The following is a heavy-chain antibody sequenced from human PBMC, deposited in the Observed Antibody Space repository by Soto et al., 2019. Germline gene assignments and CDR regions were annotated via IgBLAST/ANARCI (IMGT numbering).Heavy chain of an antibody. J-gene: IGHJ6*02. V-gene: IGHV1-8*01. CDR2: MNPNSGNT. Sequence: QVQLVQSGAEVKKPGASVKVSCKASGYIFTSYDINWVRQATGQGLEWMGWMNPNSGNTCYAQKFQGRVTMTRNTSISTAYMELSSLRSEDTAVYYCASLPWANYYYYGMDVWGQGTTVTVSS. CDR3: ASLPWANYYYYGMDV. D-gene: IGHD7-27*01. CDR1: GYIFTSYD.